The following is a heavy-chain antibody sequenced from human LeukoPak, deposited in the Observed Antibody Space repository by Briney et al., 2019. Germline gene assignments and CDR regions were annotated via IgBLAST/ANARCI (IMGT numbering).Heavy chain of an antibody. CDR3: AKRVFADRPVAGLDY. CDR1: GFTFSSFG. J-gene: IGHJ4*02. V-gene: IGHV3-23*05. D-gene: IGHD6-19*01. CDR2: IGSRNSDT. Sequence: GGPLSLSCAASGFTFSSFGMSWVRQAPGKGLEWVATIGSRNSDTYYTESVKGRYTVSRDYSKNILYLQMNSLRAEDTAVYYCAKRVFADRPVAGLDYWGQGALVTVSS.